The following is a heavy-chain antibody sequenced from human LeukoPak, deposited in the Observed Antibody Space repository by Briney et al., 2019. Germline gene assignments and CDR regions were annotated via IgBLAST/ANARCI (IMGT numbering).Heavy chain of an antibody. Sequence: SQTLSLTCTVSGGSVRRGNYYWTWIRQPAGSGLEWIGRIYTSGTTDYNPSLRTRVTISVDASRNQFSLNLSSVTAADTAVYYCARDAGYCSSTSCHFGNWFDPWGQGTLVTVSS. V-gene: IGHV4-61*02. D-gene: IGHD2-2*01. CDR2: IYTSGTT. J-gene: IGHJ5*02. CDR3: ARDAGYCSSTSCHFGNWFDP. CDR1: GGSVRRGNYY.